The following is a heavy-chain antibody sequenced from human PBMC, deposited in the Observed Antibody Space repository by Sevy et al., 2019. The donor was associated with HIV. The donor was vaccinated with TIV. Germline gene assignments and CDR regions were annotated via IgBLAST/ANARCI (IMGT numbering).Heavy chain of an antibody. CDR1: GYTFTGYY. CDR3: TRDRTYSSGWLGNYFYDMDV. Sequence: ASVKVSCKASGYTFTGYYIHWVRQAPGQGLEWMGWINPNAGGTNYAQKFQGWVTMTRDTSITTAYMELSRLRSDDTAVYYCTRDRTYSSGWLGNYFYDMDVWVQGTTVTVSS. V-gene: IGHV1-2*04. J-gene: IGHJ6*02. CDR2: INPNAGGT. D-gene: IGHD6-19*01.